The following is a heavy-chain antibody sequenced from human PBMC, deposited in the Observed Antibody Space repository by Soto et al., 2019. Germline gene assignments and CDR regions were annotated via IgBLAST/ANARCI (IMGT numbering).Heavy chain of an antibody. J-gene: IGHJ4*01. Sequence: SETLSLTCTVSGGSVTNSSYYWGWIRQSPGKGLEWIGSVYYRGRSYSKSSVKSRVTISVDTSKNQFSLKLNSVTASDSAVYCWLSQRTTVITQDDFDYWGPGALVTVSS. CDR3: LSQRTTVITQDDFDY. CDR1: GGSVTNSSYY. D-gene: IGHD4-4*01. V-gene: IGHV4-39*01. CDR2: VYYRGRS.